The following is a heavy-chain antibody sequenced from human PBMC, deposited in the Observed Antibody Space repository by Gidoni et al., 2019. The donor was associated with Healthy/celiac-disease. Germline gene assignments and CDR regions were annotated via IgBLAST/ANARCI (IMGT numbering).Heavy chain of an antibody. CDR3: ARGTGDIVVVPAAGWDWFDP. CDR1: GRSFSGYY. D-gene: IGHD2-2*01. CDR2: INHSGST. J-gene: IGHJ5*02. Sequence: QVQLQQWGAGLLKPSETLSLTCAVSGRSFSGYYWTWIRQPPGKGLEWIGEINHSGSTNYNPSLKSRVTISVDTSKNQFSLKLSSVTAADTAVYYCARGTGDIVVVPAAGWDWFDPWGQGTLVTVSS. V-gene: IGHV4-34*01.